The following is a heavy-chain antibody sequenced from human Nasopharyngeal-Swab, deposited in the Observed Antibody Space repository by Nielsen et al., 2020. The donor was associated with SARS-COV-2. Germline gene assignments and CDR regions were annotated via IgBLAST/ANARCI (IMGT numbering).Heavy chain of an antibody. J-gene: IGHJ5*02. CDR3: ARDTGGYYP. CDR2: ISWNSGSI. Sequence: SLKISCAASGFTFDDYAMHWVRQAPGKGLEWVSGISWNSGSIGYADSVKGRFTISRDNAKNSLYLQMNSLRAEDTAVYYCARDTGGYYPWGQGTLVTVSS. CDR1: GFTFDDYA. V-gene: IGHV3-9*01. D-gene: IGHD5-18*01.